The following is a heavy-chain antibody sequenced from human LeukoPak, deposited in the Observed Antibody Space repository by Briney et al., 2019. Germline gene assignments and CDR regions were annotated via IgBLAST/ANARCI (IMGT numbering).Heavy chain of an antibody. D-gene: IGHD6-13*01. CDR3: ASGAAAGETLFDY. J-gene: IGHJ4*02. V-gene: IGHV4-34*01. CDR2: INHSGST. Sequence: SETLSLTCAVYGGSFSGYYWSWIRQPPGKGLEWIGEINHSGSTNYNPSLKSRVTISVDTSKNQFSLKLSSVTAADTAVYYCASGAAAGETLFDYWGQGTLVTVSS. CDR1: GGSFSGYY.